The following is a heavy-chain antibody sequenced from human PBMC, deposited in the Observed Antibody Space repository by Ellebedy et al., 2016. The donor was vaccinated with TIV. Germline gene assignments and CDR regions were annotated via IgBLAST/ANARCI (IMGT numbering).Heavy chain of an antibody. Sequence: GGSLRLSCTASGFTFGDYALIWFRQAPGKGLEWVGFIRSNSYGGATEYAASVKGRFIIPRDDSKSAAYLQMNSLKTDDAAVYYCTRKYQLLLGDVWGQGTTVTVSS. CDR3: TRKYQLLLGDV. CDR1: GFTFGDYA. D-gene: IGHD2-2*01. V-gene: IGHV3-49*03. J-gene: IGHJ6*02. CDR2: IRSNSYGGAT.